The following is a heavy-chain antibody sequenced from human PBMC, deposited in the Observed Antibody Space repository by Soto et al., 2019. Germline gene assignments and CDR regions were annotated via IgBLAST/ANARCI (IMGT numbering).Heavy chain of an antibody. D-gene: IGHD2-15*01. CDR3: ARTRVRWYNFDY. CDR2: IDWDDDK. V-gene: IGHV2-70*01. Sequence: SGPTLVNPTQTLTLTCTFSGFSLSTSGMCVRRIRQPPGKALEWLALIDWDDDKYYSTSLKTRLTISKDTSKNKVVLTMTNMKPVDTATYYWARTRVRWYNFDYWGQGTLVTVSS. CDR1: GFSLSTSGMC. J-gene: IGHJ4*02.